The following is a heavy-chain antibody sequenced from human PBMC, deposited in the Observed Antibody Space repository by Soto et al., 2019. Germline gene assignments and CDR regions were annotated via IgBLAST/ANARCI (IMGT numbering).Heavy chain of an antibody. Sequence: ASVKVSCKASGYTFTSYGISWVRQAPGQGLEWMGWISAYNGNTNYAQKLQGRVTMTTDTSTSTAYMELRSLRSDNTAVYYCARDGGYDYVWGSYRPSVDYWGQGTLVTVSS. CDR1: GYTFTSYG. D-gene: IGHD3-16*02. CDR3: ARDGGYDYVWGSYRPSVDY. J-gene: IGHJ4*02. CDR2: ISAYNGNT. V-gene: IGHV1-18*04.